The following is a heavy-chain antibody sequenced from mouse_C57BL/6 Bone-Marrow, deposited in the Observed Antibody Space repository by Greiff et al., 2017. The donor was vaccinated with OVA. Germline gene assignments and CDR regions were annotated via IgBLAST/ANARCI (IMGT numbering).Heavy chain of an antibody. Sequence: QVQLKESGPGLVQPSQSLSITCTVSGFSLTSYGVHWVRQSPGKGLEWLGVIWSGGSTDYNAAFISRLSISKDNSKSQVFFKMNSLQADDTAIYYCARGRDYGYWYFDVWGTRTTVTVSS. CDR1: GFSLTSYG. D-gene: IGHD1-1*02. J-gene: IGHJ1*03. CDR3: ARGRDYGYWYFDV. V-gene: IGHV2-2*01. CDR2: IWSGGST.